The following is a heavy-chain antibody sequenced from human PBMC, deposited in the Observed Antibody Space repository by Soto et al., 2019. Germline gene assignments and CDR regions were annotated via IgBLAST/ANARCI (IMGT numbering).Heavy chain of an antibody. CDR1: GFIFTSYW. CDR2: LNPTDSFA. V-gene: IGHV5-10-1*03. CDR3: ARHKSGGGSYPCDF. J-gene: IGHJ4*02. Sequence: EVQLVQSGAEVKKPGDSLTISCKASGFIFTSYWLSWVRQMPGKGLEWMGMLNPTDSFANYSPSFRGHVTISPDTSVTTAYLKWSSLKASDTATYYCARHKSGGGSYPCDFWGQGTLLTVSA. D-gene: IGHD3-10*01.